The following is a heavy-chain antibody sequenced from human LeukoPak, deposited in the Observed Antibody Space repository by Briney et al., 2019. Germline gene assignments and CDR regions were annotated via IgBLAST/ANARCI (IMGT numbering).Heavy chain of an antibody. CDR1: GLTFSNSW. V-gene: IGHV3-74*01. Sequence: GGSLRLSCEASGLTFSNSWMHWVSQIPGKGLVWVSRMYGDMRDISYADSVKGRFTVSRDNAKNTVYLQMNSLRGEDTAVYYCARDLGLRGSTWGQGTLVTVSS. CDR3: ARDLGLRGST. J-gene: IGHJ5*02. CDR2: MYGDMRDI. D-gene: IGHD5-12*01.